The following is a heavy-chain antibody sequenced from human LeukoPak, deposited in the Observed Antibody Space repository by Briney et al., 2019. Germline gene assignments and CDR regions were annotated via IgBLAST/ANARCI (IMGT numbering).Heavy chain of an antibody. CDR1: GFTFSSYA. D-gene: IGHD2-2*01. V-gene: IGHV3-23*01. CDR2: IGGSGGST. CDR3: AKGGSSSCFDC. J-gene: IGHJ4*02. Sequence: GGSLRLSCAASGFTFSSYAMSWIRQAPGKGLEWVSAIGGSGGSTYYADSVKGRFTISRDNSNNTLYLQMNSLRAEDTAVYYCAKGGSSSCFDCWGQGTLVTVSS.